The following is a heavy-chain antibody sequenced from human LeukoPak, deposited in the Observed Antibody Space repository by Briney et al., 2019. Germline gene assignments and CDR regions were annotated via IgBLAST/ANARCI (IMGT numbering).Heavy chain of an antibody. J-gene: IGHJ4*02. D-gene: IGHD5-24*01. Sequence: PGGSLRLSCAASGFTFSSYSMNWVRQAPGKGLEWVSSISSSSSYIYYADSVKGRFTISRDNAKNSLYLQMNSLRAEDTAVYYCARGEMATITFPPYWGQGTLVTVSS. CDR2: ISSSSSYI. CDR3: ARGEMATITFPPY. V-gene: IGHV3-21*01. CDR1: GFTFSSYS.